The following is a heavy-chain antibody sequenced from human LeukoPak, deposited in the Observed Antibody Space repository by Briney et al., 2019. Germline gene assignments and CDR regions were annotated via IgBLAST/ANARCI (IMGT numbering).Heavy chain of an antibody. CDR2: ISGSGKNT. CDR3: ARAKISTSRIAELSFDY. Sequence: GGSLRLSCAASGFTFSSYAMSWVRQAPGKGLEWVSVISGSGKNTYYADSVKGRFTISRDNSKNSLYLQMNSLRAEDTAVYYCARAKISTSRIAELSFDYWGQGTLVTVSS. J-gene: IGHJ4*02. CDR1: GFTFSSYA. D-gene: IGHD2-2*01. V-gene: IGHV3-23*01.